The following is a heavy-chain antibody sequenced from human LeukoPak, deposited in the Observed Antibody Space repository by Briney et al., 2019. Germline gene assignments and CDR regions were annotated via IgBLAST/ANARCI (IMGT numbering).Heavy chain of an antibody. CDR3: ARGPKWELELYAFDI. J-gene: IGHJ3*02. CDR2: MNPNSGNT. D-gene: IGHD1-26*01. Sequence: ASVKVSCKASGGTFSSYDINWVRQATGQGLEWMGWMNPNSGNTGYAQKFQGRVTITRNTSISTAYMELSSLRSEDTAVYYCARGPKWELELYAFDIWGQGTMVTVSS. CDR1: GGTFSSYD. V-gene: IGHV1-8*03.